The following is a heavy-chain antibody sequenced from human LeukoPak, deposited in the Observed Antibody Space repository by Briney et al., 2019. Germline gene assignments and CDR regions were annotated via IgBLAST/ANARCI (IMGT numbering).Heavy chain of an antibody. D-gene: IGHD3-10*01. Sequence: GASVKVSCKASGYTFTSYGISWVRQAPGQGLEWMGWISAYNGNTNYAQKLQGRVTMTTDTSTSTAYMELRSLRSDDTAVYYCARDRTSGSYYYQADYFDYWGQETLVTVSS. CDR1: GYTFTSYG. V-gene: IGHV1-18*01. CDR2: ISAYNGNT. J-gene: IGHJ4*02. CDR3: ARDRTSGSYYYQADYFDY.